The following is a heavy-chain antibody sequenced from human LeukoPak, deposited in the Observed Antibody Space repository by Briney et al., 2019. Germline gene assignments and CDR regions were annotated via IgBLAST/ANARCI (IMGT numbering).Heavy chain of an antibody. Sequence: SETLSLTCAVYGGSFSGYYWSWIRQPPGKGLEWIGEINHSGSTYYNPSLKSRVTISVDMSKNQFSLKLSSVTAADTAVYYCARGMGYSSGWYTYYYYMDVWGKGTTVTVSS. V-gene: IGHV4-34*01. CDR3: ARGMGYSSGWYTYYYYMDV. CDR1: GGSFSGYY. D-gene: IGHD6-19*01. CDR2: INHSGST. J-gene: IGHJ6*03.